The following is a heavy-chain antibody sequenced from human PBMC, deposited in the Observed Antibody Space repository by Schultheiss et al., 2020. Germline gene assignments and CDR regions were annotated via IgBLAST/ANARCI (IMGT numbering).Heavy chain of an antibody. D-gene: IGHD6-13*01. Sequence: GGSLRLSCAASGFTFSSYGMHWVRQAPGKGLEWISAISGSGVSAYFADSVKGRFTISRDNSKNTLYLQMNRLRVDDTAVYYCARHVSGAAAGDYWGQGTLVTVSS. CDR2: ISGSGVSA. CDR1: GFTFSSYG. J-gene: IGHJ4*02. CDR3: ARHVSGAAAGDY. V-gene: IGHV3-23*01.